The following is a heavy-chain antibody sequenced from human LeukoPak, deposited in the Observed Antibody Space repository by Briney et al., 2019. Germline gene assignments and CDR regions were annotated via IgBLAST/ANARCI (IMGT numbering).Heavy chain of an antibody. Sequence: PSETLSLTCTVSGGSFSSSSHFWGWLRQPPGRGLEWIGSIRNSGNTYYSPSLQSRVTISVDTSKNQFSLKLSSVTAADTAIYYCARDFGDHRMDYWGQGTLVTVSS. CDR2: IRNSGNT. D-gene: IGHD4-17*01. CDR3: ARDFGDHRMDY. CDR1: GGSFSSSSHF. V-gene: IGHV4-39*01. J-gene: IGHJ4*02.